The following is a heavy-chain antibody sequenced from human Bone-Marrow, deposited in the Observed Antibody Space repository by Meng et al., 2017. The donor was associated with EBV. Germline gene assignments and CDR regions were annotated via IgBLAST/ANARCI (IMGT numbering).Heavy chain of an antibody. CDR2: INHSGST. Sequence: QVQRQQWCAGPLTPSEXLSLTCAAYCGSFSGYYWNWIRQPPGKGREWIGEINHSGSTNYNPSLKSRVTISVDTSKNQFSLKLSYVTAADTAVYYCARVSRGGYDFWSGYFRGNWFDPWGQGTLVTVSS. J-gene: IGHJ5*02. CDR3: ARVSRGGYDFWSGYFRGNWFDP. V-gene: IGHV4-34*01. D-gene: IGHD3-3*01. CDR1: CGSFSGYY.